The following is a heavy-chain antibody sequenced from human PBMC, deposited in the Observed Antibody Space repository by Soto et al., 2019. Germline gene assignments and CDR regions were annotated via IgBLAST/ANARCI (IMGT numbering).Heavy chain of an antibody. V-gene: IGHV3-13*05. J-gene: IGHJ6*03. CDR3: ARTDRDFYCLDD. CDR2: ISAAGDP. CDR1: GFTFRNYG. Sequence: EVQLVESGGGLVQPGGSLRLSCEASGFTFRNYGMHWVRQGTGKGLEWVSGISAAGDPDYADYVEVRFTIARENAQNSLFLQMNSLNVADTAVYYCARTDRDFYCLDDWGQGTMVIVSS.